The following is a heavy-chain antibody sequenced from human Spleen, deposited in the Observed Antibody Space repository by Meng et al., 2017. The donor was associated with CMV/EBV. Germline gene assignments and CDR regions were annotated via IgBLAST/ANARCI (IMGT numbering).Heavy chain of an antibody. CDR3: ASLQDIVVVPAGYSWFDP. CDR1: GYTFTGYY. D-gene: IGHD2-2*01. Sequence: ASVKVSCKASGYTFTGYYIHWVRQAPGQGLEWMGWINPNTGGTNFAQKFQGRVTMTRDTSISTAYMELSRLRSDDTAVYYCASLQDIVVVPAGYSWFDPWGQGTLVTVSS. V-gene: IGHV1-2*02. J-gene: IGHJ5*02. CDR2: INPNTGGT.